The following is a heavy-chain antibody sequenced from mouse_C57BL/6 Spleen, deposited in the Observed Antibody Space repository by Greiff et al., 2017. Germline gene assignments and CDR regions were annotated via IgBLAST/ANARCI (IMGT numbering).Heavy chain of an antibody. CDR2: IGPNSGGT. V-gene: IGHV1-72*01. J-gene: IGHJ4*01. Sequence: QVHVKQPGAELVKPGASVKLSCKASGYTFTSYWMHWVKQRPGRGLEWIGRIGPNSGGTKYTEKFKGKATLTVDKPSSTTYMQLSSLTSEDSAVYYCARYRAAMDYWGQGTSVTVSS. CDR1: GYTFTSYW. CDR3: ARYRAAMDY.